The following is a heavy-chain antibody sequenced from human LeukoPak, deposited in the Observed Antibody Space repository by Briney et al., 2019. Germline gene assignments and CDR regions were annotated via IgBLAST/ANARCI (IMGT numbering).Heavy chain of an antibody. Sequence: ASVTVSCKASGYTFTSYDINWVRQATGQGLEWMGWMNPNSGNTGYAQKFQGRVTMTRNTSISTAYMEPSSLRSEDTAVYYCARVSMILFGLYYYGMDVWGQGTTVTVSS. CDR2: MNPNSGNT. J-gene: IGHJ6*02. D-gene: IGHD2/OR15-2a*01. V-gene: IGHV1-8*01. CDR1: GYTFTSYD. CDR3: ARVSMILFGLYYYGMDV.